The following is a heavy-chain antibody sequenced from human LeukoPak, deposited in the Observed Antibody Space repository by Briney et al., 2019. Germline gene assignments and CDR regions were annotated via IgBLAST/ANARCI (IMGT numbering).Heavy chain of an antibody. V-gene: IGHV3-23*01. CDR1: GFTFSSFA. CDR2: ISGSGGRT. Sequence: GGSLRLSCAASGFTFSSFAMSWVRQTPGKGLEWVSTISGSGGRTYYADSVKGRFTISRDNSKNTLYLQMNSLRAEDTAVYYCARVTLPTGIAVANYGMDVWGQGTTVTVSS. J-gene: IGHJ6*02. D-gene: IGHD6-19*01. CDR3: ARVTLPTGIAVANYGMDV.